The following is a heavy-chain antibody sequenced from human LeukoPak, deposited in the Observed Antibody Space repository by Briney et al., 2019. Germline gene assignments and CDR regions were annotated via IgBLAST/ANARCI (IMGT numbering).Heavy chain of an antibody. CDR1: GFTFSDYY. D-gene: IGHD6-13*01. J-gene: IGHJ5*02. CDR2: ISTRDNTI. CDR3: ARSEPQSDRGGSSWYNWFDP. Sequence: GGSLRLSCTASGFTFSDYYMSWIRQTPGKGLEWLSYISTRDNTIQYADSVKGRFTISRDNAKNSLYLQMNSLRAEDTALYYCARSEPQSDRGGSSWYNWFDPWGQGTLVTVSS. V-gene: IGHV3-11*01.